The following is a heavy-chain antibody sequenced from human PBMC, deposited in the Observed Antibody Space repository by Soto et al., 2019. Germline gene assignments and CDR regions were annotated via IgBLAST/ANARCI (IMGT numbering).Heavy chain of an antibody. CDR1: GFTVSSYA. D-gene: IGHD6-13*01. Sequence: PGGSLRLSCAASGFTVSSYAMSWVRQAPGKGLEWVSAISGSGGSTYYADSVKGRFTISRDNSKNTLYLQMNSLRAEDTAVYYCAKPVSSWYDHYFDYWGQGTLVTVSS. J-gene: IGHJ4*02. V-gene: IGHV3-23*01. CDR2: ISGSGGST. CDR3: AKPVSSWYDHYFDY.